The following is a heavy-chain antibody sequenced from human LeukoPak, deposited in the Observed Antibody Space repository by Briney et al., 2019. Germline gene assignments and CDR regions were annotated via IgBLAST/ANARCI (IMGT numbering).Heavy chain of an antibody. J-gene: IGHJ4*02. Sequence: ASVKVSCKASGYTFIDYYIHWVRQAPGQGLEWMGWINPNSGDTNYAQKFQGRVTMTRDTSISTAYMELSRLRSDDTAVYYCASISHVWSGYSTENFDYWGQGTLVTVSS. D-gene: IGHD3-3*02. V-gene: IGHV1-2*02. CDR3: ASISHVWSGYSTENFDY. CDR1: GYTFIDYY. CDR2: INPNSGDT.